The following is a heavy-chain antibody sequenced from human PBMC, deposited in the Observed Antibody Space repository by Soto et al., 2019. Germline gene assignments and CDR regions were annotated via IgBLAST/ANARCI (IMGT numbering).Heavy chain of an antibody. D-gene: IGHD3-16*02. CDR1: GFTFSSYA. CDR2: ISSNGGST. J-gene: IGHJ3*02. CDR3: ARDRYYYDYIWGSYRSDAFDI. Sequence: EVQLVESGGGLVQPGGSLRLSCAASGFTFSSYAMHWVRQAPGKGLEYVSAISSNGGSTYYANSVKGRFTISRDNSKNPLYLQMGSLRAEDMAVYYCARDRYYYDYIWGSYRSDAFDIWGQGTMVTVSS. V-gene: IGHV3-64*01.